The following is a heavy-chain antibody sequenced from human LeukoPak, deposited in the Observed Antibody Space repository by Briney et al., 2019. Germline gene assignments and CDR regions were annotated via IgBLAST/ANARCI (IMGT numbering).Heavy chain of an antibody. CDR1: GGSISSGSYY. CDR3: ARPGQAGWFDP. CDR2: IYYSGST. J-gene: IGHJ5*02. Sequence: SETLSLTCTVSGGSISSGSYYWGWIRQPPGKGLEWIGSIYYSGSTYYNPSLKSRVTISVDTSKNQFSLKLSSVTAADTAVYYCARPGQAGWFDPWGQGTLVTVSS. V-gene: IGHV4-39*01.